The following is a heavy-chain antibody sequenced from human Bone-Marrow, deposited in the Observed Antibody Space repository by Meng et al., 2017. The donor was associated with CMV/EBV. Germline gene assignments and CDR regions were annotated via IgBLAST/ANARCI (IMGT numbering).Heavy chain of an antibody. D-gene: IGHD3-10*01. CDR1: GGSFSGYY. J-gene: IGHJ6*02. V-gene: IGHV4-34*01. CDR2: INHSGST. Sequence: GSLRLSCAVYGGSFSGYYWSWIRKPPGKGLEWIGEINHSGSTNYNPSLKSRVTISVDTSKNQFSLKLSSVTAADTAVYYCARGAYYGSGSYYYYYYGMDVWGQGTTVTVSS. CDR3: ARGAYYGSGSYYYYYYGMDV.